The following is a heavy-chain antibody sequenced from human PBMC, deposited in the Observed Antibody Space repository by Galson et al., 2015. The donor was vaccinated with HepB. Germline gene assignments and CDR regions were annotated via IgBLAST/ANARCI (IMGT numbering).Heavy chain of an antibody. CDR2: IDWDDDK. CDR3: ARMIDGSGGDAFDI. CDR1: GFSLSTSGMC. Sequence: PTQTLTLTCTFSGFSLSTSGMCVSWIRQPPGKALEWLARIDWDDDKYYSTSLKTRLTISKDTSKNQVVLTMTNMDPVDTATYYCARMIDGSGGDAFDIWGQGTMVTVSS. D-gene: IGHD3-10*01. V-gene: IGHV2-70*11. J-gene: IGHJ3*02.